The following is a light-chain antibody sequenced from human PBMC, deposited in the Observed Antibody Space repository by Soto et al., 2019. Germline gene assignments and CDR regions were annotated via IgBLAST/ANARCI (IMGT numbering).Light chain of an antibody. J-gene: IGKJ4*01. V-gene: IGKV1-8*01. CDR2: AAS. CDR1: QGISSY. CDR3: QQYYSYPPT. Sequence: AIRMTQSPSSFSASTGDRVTITCRASQGISSYLAWYQQKPGKAPKLPIYAASTLQSGVPSRFSGSGSGTDFTLTISCLQSEDFATYYCQQYYSYPPTFGGGTKVDIK.